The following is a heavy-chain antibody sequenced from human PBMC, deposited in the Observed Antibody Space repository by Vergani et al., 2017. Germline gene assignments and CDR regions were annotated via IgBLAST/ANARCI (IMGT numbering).Heavy chain of an antibody. Sequence: EVQLVESGGGLVQPGGSLRLSCAASGFTFSSYEMNWVRQAPGKGLEWVSYISSSGSTIYYADSVKGRFTISRDNAKTSLYLQMNSLRAEDTAVYYCARVGYSYGYYYYGMDVWGQGTTVTVSS. V-gene: IGHV3-48*03. CDR3: ARVGYSYGYYYYGMDV. CDR2: ISSSGSTI. D-gene: IGHD5-18*01. J-gene: IGHJ6*02. CDR1: GFTFSSYE.